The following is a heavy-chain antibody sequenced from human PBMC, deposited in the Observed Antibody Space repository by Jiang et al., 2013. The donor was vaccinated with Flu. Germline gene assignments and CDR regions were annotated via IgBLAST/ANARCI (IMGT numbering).Heavy chain of an antibody. CDR2: GTA. Sequence: GTANYAQKFQGRVTITADESTSTAYMELSSLRSEDTAVYYCARVGDSNYYGSGSYSYYYGMDVWGQGTTVTVSS. J-gene: IGHJ6*02. D-gene: IGHD3-10*01. CDR3: ARVGDSNYYGSGSYSYYYGMDV. V-gene: IGHV1-69*01.